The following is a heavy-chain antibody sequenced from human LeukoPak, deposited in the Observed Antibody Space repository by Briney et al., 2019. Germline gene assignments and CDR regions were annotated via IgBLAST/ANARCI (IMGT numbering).Heavy chain of an antibody. V-gene: IGHV1-69*05. D-gene: IGHD3-3*01. J-gene: IGHJ6*03. CDR3: ARGKSTIFGVVFSPYYMDV. CDR2: IIPIFGTA. Sequence: SVKVSCKASGGTFSSYAISWVRQAPGQGLEWMGGIIPIFGTANYAQKFQGRVTITTDESTSTAYMELSSLRSEDTAAYYCARGKSTIFGVVFSPYYMDVWGKGTTVTVSS. CDR1: GGTFSSYA.